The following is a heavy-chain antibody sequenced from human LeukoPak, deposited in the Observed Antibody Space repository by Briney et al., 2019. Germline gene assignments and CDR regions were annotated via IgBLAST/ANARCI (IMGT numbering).Heavy chain of an antibody. CDR1: GFIFNNYA. CDR3: AKDNRRHYTSGPNPDSLH. J-gene: IGHJ4*02. CDR2: ISWNSGSI. D-gene: IGHD6-19*01. Sequence: GGSLRLSCAGSGFIFNNYAMHWVRQPPGKGLEWVSGISWNSGSIDYADSVKGRFTISRDNAKNSLYLRMSSLRVEDTAFYYCAKDNRRHYTSGPNPDSLHWGQGALVTVSS. V-gene: IGHV3-9*01.